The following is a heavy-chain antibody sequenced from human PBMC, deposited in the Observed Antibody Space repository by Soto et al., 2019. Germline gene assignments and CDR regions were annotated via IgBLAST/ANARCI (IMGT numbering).Heavy chain of an antibody. CDR1: GFTFSSYS. D-gene: IGHD1-26*01. V-gene: IGHV3-21*01. CDR3: ARVIGIRDGNDVFAI. J-gene: IGHJ3*02. Sequence: PRGALRLSCAASGFTFSSYSMNWVRQAPGKGMEWVSSISSSSSYIYYADSVKGRFTISRDNAKNSLYLQMNSLRAEDTAVYYCARVIGIRDGNDVFAIWGQGTMVTV. CDR2: ISSSSSYI.